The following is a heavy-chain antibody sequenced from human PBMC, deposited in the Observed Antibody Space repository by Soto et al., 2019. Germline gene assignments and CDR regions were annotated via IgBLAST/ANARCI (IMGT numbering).Heavy chain of an antibody. V-gene: IGHV3-30*18. J-gene: IGHJ4*02. CDR1: GFTFSSYA. CDR3: AKGLSMYYYDSSGYYSYFDY. D-gene: IGHD3-22*01. CDR2: ISYDGSNK. Sequence: PGGSLRLSCAASGFTFSSYAMSWVRQAPGKGLEWVAVISYDGSNKYYADSVKGRFTISRDNSKNTLYLQMNSLRAEDTAVYYCAKGLSMYYYDSSGYYSYFDYWGQGTLVTVSS.